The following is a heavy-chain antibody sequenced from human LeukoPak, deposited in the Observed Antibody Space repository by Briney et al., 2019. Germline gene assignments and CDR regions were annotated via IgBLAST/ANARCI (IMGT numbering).Heavy chain of an antibody. V-gene: IGHV3-43*01. CDR3: AKGLKGVVPAAPMSDY. D-gene: IGHD2-2*01. Sequence: PGGSLRLSCAASGFTFDDYTMHWVRQAPGKGLEWVSLISWDGGSTYYADSVKGRFTISRDNSKNSLYLQMNSLRTEDTALYYCAKGLKGVVPAAPMSDYWGQGTLVTVSS. CDR1: GFTFDDYT. J-gene: IGHJ4*02. CDR2: ISWDGGST.